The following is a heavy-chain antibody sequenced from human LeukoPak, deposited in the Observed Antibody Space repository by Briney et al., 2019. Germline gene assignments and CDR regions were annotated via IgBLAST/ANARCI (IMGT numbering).Heavy chain of an antibody. CDR1: GFTFDNND. D-gene: IGHD1-14*01. CDR2: IGSAGYT. J-gene: IGHJ4*02. CDR3: VRQPDSARYGFDY. Sequence: GGSLRLSCEVSGFTFDNNDMHWIRQITGKGLEWVSAIGSAGYTYYADSVRGRFTITRDNAKQSLYLQMNSLRVEDTAVYHCVRQPDSARYGFDYWGRGTQVTVSS. V-gene: IGHV3-13*01.